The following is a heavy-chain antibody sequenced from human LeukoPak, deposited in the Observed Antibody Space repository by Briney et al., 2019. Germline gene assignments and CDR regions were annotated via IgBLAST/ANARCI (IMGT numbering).Heavy chain of an antibody. CDR1: GYTFTSYG. CDR2: ISAYNGNT. J-gene: IGHJ3*02. Sequence: ASVKVSCKASGYTFTSYGISWVRQAPGQGLEWMGWISAYNGNTNYAQKLQGRVTMTTDTSTSTAYMELRSLRSDDTAVYYCARLGRDYGDYTIDLLAEFDIWGQGTMVTVSS. CDR3: ARLGRDYGDYTIDLLAEFDI. D-gene: IGHD4-17*01. V-gene: IGHV1-18*01.